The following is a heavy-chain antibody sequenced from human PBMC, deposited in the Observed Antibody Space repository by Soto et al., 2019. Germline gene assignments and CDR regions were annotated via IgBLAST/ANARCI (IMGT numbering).Heavy chain of an antibody. CDR1: GFTFSDYG. V-gene: IGHV3-30*03. D-gene: IGHD5-18*01. CDR3: ARETRSRAVTATRVYGVDV. J-gene: IGHJ6*02. CDR2: TSHDGINQ. Sequence: QLQLVESGGGMVQSGRSLRLSCEGSGFTFSDYGMHWVRQAPGQGLEWVAATSHDGINQFYVDSVKGRFTISRDNSKNTLYLQMNSLRGEDTAVYYCARETRSRAVTATRVYGVDVWGQGTTVTVSS.